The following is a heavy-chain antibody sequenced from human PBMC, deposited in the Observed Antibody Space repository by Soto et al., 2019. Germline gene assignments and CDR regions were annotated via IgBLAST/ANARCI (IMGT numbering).Heavy chain of an antibody. V-gene: IGHV4-39*01. CDR1: GGSISSSSYY. D-gene: IGHD6-13*01. CDR3: SLLEDRIAAHGDNWFDP. CDR2: IYYSGST. J-gene: IGHJ5*02. Sequence: SETLSLTCTVSGGSISSSSYYWGWIRQPKGKGLEWIGSIYYSGSTYYNPSLKSRVTISVDTSKNQFSLKLSSVTAADTAVYCFSLLEDRIAAHGDNWFDPWGQGTLVTVSS.